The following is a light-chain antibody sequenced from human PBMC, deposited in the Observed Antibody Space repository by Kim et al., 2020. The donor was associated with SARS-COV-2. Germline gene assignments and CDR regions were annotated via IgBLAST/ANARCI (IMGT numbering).Light chain of an antibody. J-gene: IGKJ2*02. CDR3: QQYNNWPLPCT. CDR2: GTS. CDR1: QSFGTN. Sequence: SAGERATLSCRASQSFGTNLAWYQQKPGQAPRLLLYGTSIRATGIPARFSGSGSGTEFTLTISSLQSEDFAVYYCQQYNNWPLPCTFGQGTKLEIK. V-gene: IGKV3-15*01.